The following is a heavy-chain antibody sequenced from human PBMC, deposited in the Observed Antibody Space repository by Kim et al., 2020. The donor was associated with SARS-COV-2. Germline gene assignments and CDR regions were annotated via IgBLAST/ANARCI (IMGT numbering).Heavy chain of an antibody. D-gene: IGHD3-10*01. Sequence: SETLSLTCTVSAGSISSRDYYWSWIRQLPGKGLEWIGYFSYSGSTYYNPSLKSRVTISVDTSKNQFSLKLNSVTAADTAVYYCASRLWFGENPSGMDVWGQGITVTVSS. J-gene: IGHJ6*02. CDR1: AGSISSRDYY. V-gene: IGHV4-31*03. CDR3: ASRLWFGENPSGMDV. CDR2: FSYSGST.